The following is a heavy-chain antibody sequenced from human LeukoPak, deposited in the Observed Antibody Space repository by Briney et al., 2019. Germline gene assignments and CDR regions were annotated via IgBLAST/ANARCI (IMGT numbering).Heavy chain of an antibody. J-gene: IGHJ4*02. Sequence: GGSLRLSCAASGFIFSVYTIHWVRQAPGKGLEWISYISSSGSDVYYIDSMKGRFTISRDNAKNSLFLQMDSLRHEDTAIYYCARDFRAYGDYLDYWGQGTLVTVSS. CDR3: ARDFRAYGDYLDY. V-gene: IGHV3-48*02. CDR1: GFIFSVYT. D-gene: IGHD4-17*01. CDR2: ISSSGSDV.